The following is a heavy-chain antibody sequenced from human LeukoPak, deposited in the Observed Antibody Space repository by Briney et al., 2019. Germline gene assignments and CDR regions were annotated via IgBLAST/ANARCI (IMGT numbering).Heavy chain of an antibody. Sequence: GRSLRLSCAASGFTFSSYGMHWVRQAPGKGLEWVAVIWYGGSNKYYADSVKGRFTISRDNAENSLYLQMTSLRAEDTAVYYCARGYTAIDYWGQGTLVTVSS. V-gene: IGHV3-33*08. CDR3: ARGYTAIDY. J-gene: IGHJ4*02. D-gene: IGHD5-18*01. CDR2: IWYGGSNK. CDR1: GFTFSSYG.